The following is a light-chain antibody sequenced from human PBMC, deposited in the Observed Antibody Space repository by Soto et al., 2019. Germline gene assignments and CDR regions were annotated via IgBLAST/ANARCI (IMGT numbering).Light chain of an antibody. CDR1: QSRGSDF. Sequence: DSVLAHPPGTLSVSPRERATLPCKTIQSRGSDFLASYQHKTREAASLLMYSSSNRATGSPDRICGSAAWGSVTLTTISLEHAEYAAYYCQQYCNSIPITFGQGTRLEIK. J-gene: IGKJ5*01. CDR2: SSS. V-gene: IGKV3-20*01. CDR3: QQYCNSIPIT.